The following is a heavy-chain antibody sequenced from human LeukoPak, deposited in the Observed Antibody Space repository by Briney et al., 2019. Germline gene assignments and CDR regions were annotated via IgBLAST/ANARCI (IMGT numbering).Heavy chain of an antibody. J-gene: IGHJ4*02. Sequence: ASVKVSCKASGYTFTSYGISWVRQAPGQGLEWMGWISAYSGNTNYAQKLQGRVTMTTDTSTSTAYMELRSLRSDDTAVYYCARARSGWDRYYFDYWGQGTLVTVSS. D-gene: IGHD6-19*01. CDR1: GYTFTSYG. CDR2: ISAYSGNT. CDR3: ARARSGWDRYYFDY. V-gene: IGHV1-18*01.